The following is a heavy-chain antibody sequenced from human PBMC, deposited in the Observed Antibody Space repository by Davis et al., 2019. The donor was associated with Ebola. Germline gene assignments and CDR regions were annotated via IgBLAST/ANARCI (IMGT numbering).Heavy chain of an antibody. CDR2: IKQDGSKT. CDR3: AAELTGDAFDV. CDR1: GFTFSSYW. V-gene: IGHV3-7*03. D-gene: IGHD3-9*01. Sequence: PGGSLRLSCTASGFTFSSYWMNWVRQGPGKGLEWVANIKQDGSKTNYVDSVKDRFTISRDNAKNSLFLQMNNLRADDTAVYYCAAELTGDAFDVWGRGTIVTVSS. J-gene: IGHJ3*01.